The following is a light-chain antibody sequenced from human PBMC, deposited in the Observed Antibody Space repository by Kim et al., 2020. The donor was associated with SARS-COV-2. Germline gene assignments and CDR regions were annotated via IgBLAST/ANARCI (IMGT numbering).Light chain of an antibody. CDR1: QDIRNY. Sequence: ASVGDRVTITCRASQDIRNYLGWYQQKPGRAPKRLIYGASSLQSGVPSRFSGSGSGTEFTLTISSLQPEDFATYCCLQHNTYPITFGQGTRLEIK. V-gene: IGKV1-17*01. CDR3: LQHNTYPIT. CDR2: GAS. J-gene: IGKJ5*01.